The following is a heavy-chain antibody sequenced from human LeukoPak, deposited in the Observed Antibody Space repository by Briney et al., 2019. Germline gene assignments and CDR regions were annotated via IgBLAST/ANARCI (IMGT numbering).Heavy chain of an antibody. D-gene: IGHD3-22*01. Sequence: GGSLRLSCAASGFSFSDYWMDWDRQAPGKGLVWVSRIHSDGSTTAYADSVKGRFTISRDNAKNSLYLQMNSLRAEDTAVYYCARDLYYDSSGYYYVLGYWGQGTLVTVSS. CDR2: IHSDGSTT. CDR1: GFSFSDYW. J-gene: IGHJ4*02. CDR3: ARDLYYDSSGYYYVLGY. V-gene: IGHV3-74*01.